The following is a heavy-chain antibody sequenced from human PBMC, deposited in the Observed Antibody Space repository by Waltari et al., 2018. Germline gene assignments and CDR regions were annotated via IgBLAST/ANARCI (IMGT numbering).Heavy chain of an antibody. CDR3: ARADTSTSYFYYYMDV. J-gene: IGHJ6*03. D-gene: IGHD1-26*01. CDR1: GGSTSNYY. Sequence: QVQLQESGPGLVKPSETLSLTCTISGGSTSNYYWSWVRQSPGKGLEWIGYIHYSGSSVYNPSLRSRVAISLDTPNNQFSLRLRSVTAADAAIYYCARADTSTSYFYYYMDVWGKGTTVTVSS. V-gene: IGHV4-59*01. CDR2: IHYSGSS.